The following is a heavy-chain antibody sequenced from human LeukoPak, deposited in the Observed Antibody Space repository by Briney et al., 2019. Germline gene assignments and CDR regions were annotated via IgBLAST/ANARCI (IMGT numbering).Heavy chain of an antibody. CDR2: INPSGGST. D-gene: IGHD1-26*01. Sequence: ASVKVSCKASGYTFTGYYMHWVRQAPGQGLEWMGIINPSGGSTSYAQKFQGRVTMTRDMSTSTVYMELSSLRSEDTAVYYCARDWDKGYYFDYWGQGTLVTVSS. CDR3: ARDWDKGYYFDY. V-gene: IGHV1-46*01. CDR1: GYTFTGYY. J-gene: IGHJ4*02.